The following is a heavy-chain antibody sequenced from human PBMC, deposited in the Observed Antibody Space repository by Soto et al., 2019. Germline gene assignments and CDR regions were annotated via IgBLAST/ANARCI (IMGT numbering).Heavy chain of an antibody. J-gene: IGHJ4*02. CDR1: GGSFSRHY. CDR2: INHSGNT. D-gene: IGHD3-9*01. CDR3: ARRNYDILTGYGYFDY. Sequence: SETLSLTCAVGGGSFSRHYWSWIRQPPGKGLEWIGEINHSGNTNYNPSLKSRVTISVDTSKNQFSLNLSSVTAADTAVYYCARRNYDILTGYGYFDYWGQGTRVTVSS. V-gene: IGHV4-34*01.